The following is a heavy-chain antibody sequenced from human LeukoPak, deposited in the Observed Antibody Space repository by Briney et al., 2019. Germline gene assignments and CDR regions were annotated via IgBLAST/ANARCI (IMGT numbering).Heavy chain of an antibody. V-gene: IGHV3-21*04. CDR1: GFTFSSYS. Sequence: GGSLRLSCAASGFTFSSYSMNWVRQAPGKGLEWVSSITSSSSYIYYADSVKGRFTISRDNAKNSLYLQMNSLRAEDTALYHCAKDLAAAGTYYFDYWGQGTLVTVSS. CDR2: ITSSSSYI. CDR3: AKDLAAAGTYYFDY. J-gene: IGHJ4*02. D-gene: IGHD6-13*01.